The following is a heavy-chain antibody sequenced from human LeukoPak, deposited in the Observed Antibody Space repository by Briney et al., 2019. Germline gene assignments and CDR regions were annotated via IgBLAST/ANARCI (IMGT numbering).Heavy chain of an antibody. V-gene: IGHV4-4*02. J-gene: IGHJ4*02. Sequence: TSETLSLTCAVSGGSMSSTNWWTWVRQTPGKGLEWIGEIYHSGSTNYNPSLKSRVTMSVDKSKSQFSLRLSSVTAADTAVYYCARDFGYCSGGSCYSVLFDYWGQGTLVTVSS. CDR3: ARDFGYCSGGSCYSVLFDY. D-gene: IGHD2-15*01. CDR2: IYHSGST. CDR1: GGSMSSTNW.